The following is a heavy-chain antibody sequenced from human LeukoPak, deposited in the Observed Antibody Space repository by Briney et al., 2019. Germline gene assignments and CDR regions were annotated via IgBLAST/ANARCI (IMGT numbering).Heavy chain of an antibody. J-gene: IGHJ2*01. D-gene: IGHD3-10*01. CDR1: GFTFSSYA. V-gene: IGHV3-9*01. Sequence: PGGSLRLSCAASGFTFSSYAMSWVRQAPGKGLEWVSGISWNSGSIGYADSVKGRFTISRDNAKNSLYLQMNSLRAEDTALYYCAKAARVLWFGEFPRRHWYFDLWGRGTLVTVSS. CDR2: ISWNSGSI. CDR3: AKAARVLWFGEFPRRHWYFDL.